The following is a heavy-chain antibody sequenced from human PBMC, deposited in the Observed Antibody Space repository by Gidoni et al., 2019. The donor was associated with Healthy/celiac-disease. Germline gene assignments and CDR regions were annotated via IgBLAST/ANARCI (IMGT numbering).Heavy chain of an antibody. CDR2: IRSKAYGGTT. V-gene: IGHV3-49*04. D-gene: IGHD3-9*01. Sequence: EVQLVESGGGLVQPGRSLRPSCPASGLTFGDYAMSWVRQAPGTGLEWVGFIRSKAYGGTTEYAASVKGRFTISRDDSKSIAYLQMNSLKTEDTAVYYCTRARLRYFDWFSTYDYWGQGTLVTVSS. CDR3: TRARLRYFDWFSTYDY. CDR1: GLTFGDYA. J-gene: IGHJ4*02.